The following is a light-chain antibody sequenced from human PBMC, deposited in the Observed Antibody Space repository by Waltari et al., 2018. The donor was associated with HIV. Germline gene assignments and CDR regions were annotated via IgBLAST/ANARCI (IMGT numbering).Light chain of an antibody. CDR1: SSDVASYNL. V-gene: IGLV2-23*02. Sequence: QSALTQPASVSGSPGQSITISCTATSSDVASYNLVSWYQQHPGKAPKVMIYAVTKRPSGVSNRFSGSKSDNTASLTISGLQAEDEVDYYCCSYAGTGTYVFGTGTKVTVL. CDR3: CSYAGTGTYV. J-gene: IGLJ1*01. CDR2: AVT.